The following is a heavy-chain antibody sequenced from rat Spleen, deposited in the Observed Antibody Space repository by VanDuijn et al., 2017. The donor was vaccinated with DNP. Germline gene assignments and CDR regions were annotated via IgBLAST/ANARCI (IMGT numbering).Heavy chain of an antibody. CDR1: GFTFSNHF. J-gene: IGHJ3*01. D-gene: IGHD1-1*01. V-gene: IGHV5S13*01. CDR2: ISPTDGAT. Sequence: EVQLVESGGGLVQPGRSLKLSCIASGFTFSNHFMAWVRQAPTKGLEWVACISPTDGATYYPDSVKGRFTISRDNAKNTQYLQINSLRSEDTATYYCASKVFPYYSGSNWFAYWGQGTLVTVSS. CDR3: ASKVFPYYSGSNWFAY.